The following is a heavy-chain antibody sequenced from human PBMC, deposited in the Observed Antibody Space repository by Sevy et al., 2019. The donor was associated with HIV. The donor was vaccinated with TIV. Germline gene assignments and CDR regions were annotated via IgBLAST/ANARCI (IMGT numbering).Heavy chain of an antibody. V-gene: IGHV1-18*01. J-gene: IGHJ5*02. CDR3: AIHGGSGSEYNWFDP. CDR1: GYTFTSYG. CDR2: ISAYNGNT. Sequence: ASVKVSCKASGYTFTSYGISWVRQAPGQGLEWMGWISAYNGNTNYAQKLQGRVTMTTDTSTSTAYMELRSLRSDDTAVYYCAIHGGSGSEYNWFDPWGKGTLVTVSS. D-gene: IGHD1-26*01.